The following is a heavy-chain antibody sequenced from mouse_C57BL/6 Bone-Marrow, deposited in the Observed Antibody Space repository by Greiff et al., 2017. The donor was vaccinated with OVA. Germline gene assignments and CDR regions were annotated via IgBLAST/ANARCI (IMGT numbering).Heavy chain of an antibody. Sequence: VQLQQSGAELVRPGASVKLSCKASGYTFTDYYINWVKQRPGQGLEWIARIYPGSGNPYYNEKFKGKATLTAEKSSSTAYMQLSSLTSEDSAVYFCARNCYYAMDYWGQGTSVTVSS. CDR1: GYTFTDYY. CDR2: IYPGSGNP. D-gene: IGHD4-1*01. J-gene: IGHJ4*01. V-gene: IGHV1-76*01. CDR3: ARNCYYAMDY.